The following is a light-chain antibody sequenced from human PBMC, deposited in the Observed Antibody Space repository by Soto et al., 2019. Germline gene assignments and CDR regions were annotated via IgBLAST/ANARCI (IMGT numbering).Light chain of an antibody. Sequence: DVHMNQSPSTLSASVGDRVTITCRASQSISSWLAWYQQKPGKVPKLLIYHASSLESGVPSRFSGSGSGTEFTLTISGLQPEDSATYYCQQYNSYRTFGQGTKVDNK. CDR2: HAS. CDR3: QQYNSYRT. J-gene: IGKJ1*01. V-gene: IGKV1-5*01. CDR1: QSISSW.